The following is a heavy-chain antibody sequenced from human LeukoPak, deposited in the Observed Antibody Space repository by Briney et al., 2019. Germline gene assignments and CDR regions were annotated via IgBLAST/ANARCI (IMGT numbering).Heavy chain of an antibody. Sequence: GESLRLSCAASGFSFSGSWMNWVRQAPGKGLEWVANINPDGSQKRFVDSVMARFTISRDNAKNPLYLKMNSLRREDTAVFYCAAWTERGYNFWGEGALVSVCS. CDR1: GFSFSGSW. D-gene: IGHD5-24*01. J-gene: IGHJ4*02. CDR3: AAWTERGYNF. V-gene: IGHV3-7*01. CDR2: INPDGSQK.